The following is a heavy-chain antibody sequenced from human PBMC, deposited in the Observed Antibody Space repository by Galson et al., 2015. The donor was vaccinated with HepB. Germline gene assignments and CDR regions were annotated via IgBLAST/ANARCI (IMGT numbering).Heavy chain of an antibody. CDR2: IIPTFGTA. CDR1: GGTFSSYA. V-gene: IGHV1-69*13. J-gene: IGHJ5*02. Sequence: SVKVSCKASGGTFSSYAISWVRQAPGQGLEWMGGIIPTFGTANYAQKFQGRVTITADESTSTAYMELSSLRSEDTAVYYCASEQVVAATLFGWFDPWGQGTLVTVSS. CDR3: ASEQVVAATLFGWFDP. D-gene: IGHD2-15*01.